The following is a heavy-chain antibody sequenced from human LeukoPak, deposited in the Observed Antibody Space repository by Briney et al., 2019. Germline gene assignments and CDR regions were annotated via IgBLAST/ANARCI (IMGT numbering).Heavy chain of an antibody. CDR1: GVTFSGYT. Sequence: AGSLRLSCSASGVTFSGYTMNWVRQTPGKGLEWVSSISSRSSNIYYADSVKGRFTISRDNAKNSLYLQMNSLRAEDTAVYYCARALYYDILTGYQTHTYYFDYWGLGTLVTVSS. D-gene: IGHD3-9*01. J-gene: IGHJ4*01. CDR3: ARALYYDILTGYQTHTYYFDY. CDR2: ISSRSSNI. V-gene: IGHV3-21*01.